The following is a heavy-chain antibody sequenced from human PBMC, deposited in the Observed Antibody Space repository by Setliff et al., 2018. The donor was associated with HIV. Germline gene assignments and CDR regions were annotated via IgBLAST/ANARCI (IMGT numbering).Heavy chain of an antibody. CDR3: ARRADYDGSGSPFDY. CDR1: GYSINSGYY. J-gene: IGHJ4*02. Sequence: SETLSLTCAVSGYSINSGYYWGWIRQPPGRGLQWIASIYHGGSTYYNPSLRSRVTISVDTSKNLFSLKLDFVTAADTAVYYCARRADYDGSGSPFDYWGQGTLVTVSS. D-gene: IGHD3-10*01. V-gene: IGHV4-38-2*01. CDR2: IYHGGST.